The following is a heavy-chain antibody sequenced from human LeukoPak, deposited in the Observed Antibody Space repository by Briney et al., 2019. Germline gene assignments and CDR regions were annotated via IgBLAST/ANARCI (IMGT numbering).Heavy chain of an antibody. CDR3: ASTRRAAVAGRFDS. V-gene: IGHV4-4*09. CDR1: GASMSSNY. Sequence: PSETLSLTCNVSGASMSSNYWSWIRQPPGKGLEWIGYIYHSGDTNYSPSLESRVTMSVDESKNQFSLRVHFVSAADTAVYYCASTRRAAVAGRFDSWGQGTLVTVSS. D-gene: IGHD6-19*01. CDR2: IYHSGDT. J-gene: IGHJ4*02.